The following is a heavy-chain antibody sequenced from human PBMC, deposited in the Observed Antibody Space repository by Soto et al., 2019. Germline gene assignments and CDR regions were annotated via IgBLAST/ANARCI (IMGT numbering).Heavy chain of an antibody. CDR2: IYYSGST. CDR1: GGSVSSGSYY. Sequence: KTSETLSLTCTVSGGSVSSGSYYWSWIRQPPGKGLEWIGYIYYSGSTNYNPSLKSRVTISVDTSKNQFSLKLSSVTAADTAVYYCARGFGYSSGWLGYWGQGTLVTVS. J-gene: IGHJ4*02. V-gene: IGHV4-61*01. CDR3: ARGFGYSSGWLGY. D-gene: IGHD6-19*01.